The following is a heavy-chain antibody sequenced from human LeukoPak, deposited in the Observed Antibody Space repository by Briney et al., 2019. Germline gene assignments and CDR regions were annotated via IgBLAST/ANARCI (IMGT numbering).Heavy chain of an antibody. J-gene: IGHJ4*02. CDR1: EFTFSSYE. CDR2: ISSSGSTV. Sequence: GGSLRLSCTVSEFTFSSYEMNWVRQAPGKGLEWVSYISSSGSTVYYADSVKGRFTISRDNAKNSLYLQMNSLRAEDTALYYCARDPGDIVVAGTFDYWGQGTLVTVSS. D-gene: IGHD6-19*01. CDR3: ARDPGDIVVAGTFDY. V-gene: IGHV3-48*03.